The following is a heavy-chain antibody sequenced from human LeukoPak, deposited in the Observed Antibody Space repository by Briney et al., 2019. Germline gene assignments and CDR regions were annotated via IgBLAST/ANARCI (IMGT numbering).Heavy chain of an antibody. Sequence: PGGSLRLSCVASGFTFSSYAMSWVRQAPGKGLEWVSVIGGSGGSTYYADSVKGRFTISRDNSKHTLYLQMNSLRAEDTAVYYCAKYGDYGQGPYYFDYWGQGTLVTVYS. CDR3: AKYGDYGQGPYYFDY. J-gene: IGHJ4*02. V-gene: IGHV3-23*01. CDR2: IGGSGGST. D-gene: IGHD4-17*01. CDR1: GFTFSSYA.